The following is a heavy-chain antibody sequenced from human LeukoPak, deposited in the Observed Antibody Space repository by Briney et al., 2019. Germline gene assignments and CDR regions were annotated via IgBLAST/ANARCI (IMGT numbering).Heavy chain of an antibody. CDR2: ISGSGGST. D-gene: IGHD3-22*01. Sequence: GGSLRLSCAASGFTFSSYAMSWVRQAPGKGLEWVSAISGSGGSTYYADSVKGRFTISRDNPKNMLYLQMNSLRAEDTAVYYCAEPEGGYYDIRPDWGQGTLVTVSS. CDR3: AEPEGGYYDIRPD. CDR1: GFTFSSYA. J-gene: IGHJ4*02. V-gene: IGHV3-23*01.